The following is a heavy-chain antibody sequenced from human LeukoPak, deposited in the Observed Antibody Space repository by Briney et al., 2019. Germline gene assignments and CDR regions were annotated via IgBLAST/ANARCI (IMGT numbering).Heavy chain of an antibody. CDR3: AKSMGWVNDWN. CDR2: ISGTTIRGSGGST. J-gene: IGHJ4*02. D-gene: IGHD1-1*01. V-gene: IGHV3-23*01. CDR1: GFTFSTHV. Sequence: PGGSLTLPCAASGFTFSTHVTTGVRQAPGKGLEWVSAISGTTIRGSGGSTYYADSVKGRFTISRDNSKNTVYLQMNSLRVEDTAEYYCAKSMGWVNDWNWGQGTLVTVSS.